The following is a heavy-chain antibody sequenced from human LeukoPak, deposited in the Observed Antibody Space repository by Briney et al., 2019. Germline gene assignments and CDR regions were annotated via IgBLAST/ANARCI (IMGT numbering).Heavy chain of an antibody. CDR1: GFTFSSYA. J-gene: IGHJ3*01. CDR2: ISGSSGGT. Sequence: GGSLRLSYVASGFTFSSYAMSWVRQAPGKGLEWVSAISGSSGGTYYADSVKGRFTISRDNFRNTLYLQMNSLRAEDTAIFYCAKEASSYSSWYYSDAFDFWGRGTMVTVSS. CDR3: AKEASSYSSWYYSDAFDF. V-gene: IGHV3-23*01. D-gene: IGHD6-13*01.